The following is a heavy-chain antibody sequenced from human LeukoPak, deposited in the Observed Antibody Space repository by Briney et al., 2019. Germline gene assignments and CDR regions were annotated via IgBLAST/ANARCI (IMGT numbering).Heavy chain of an antibody. Sequence: GGSLRLSCAASGSTFSSYAMSWVRQAPGKGLEWVSGISGSGDSTYYADSVKGRFTISRDNSKNTLYLQMNSLRAEDTAVCYCAKDPYYDFWSGYYSYFDYWGQGTLVTVSS. V-gene: IGHV3-23*01. D-gene: IGHD3-3*01. CDR2: ISGSGDST. CDR3: AKDPYYDFWSGYYSYFDY. CDR1: GSTFSSYA. J-gene: IGHJ4*02.